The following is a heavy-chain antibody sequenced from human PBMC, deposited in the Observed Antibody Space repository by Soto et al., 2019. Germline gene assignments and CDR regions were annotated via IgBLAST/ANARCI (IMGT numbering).Heavy chain of an antibody. Sequence: ASVKVSCKASGHTFTSYYIHWVRQAPGQGLEWMGVMKSSDGTTTYAQKFQGRFTMTWDTSTSTVYMELSSLRSEDTAVYYCAGYCSAGSCYSDAFDMWG. CDR2: MKSSDGTT. V-gene: IGHV1-46*01. J-gene: IGHJ3*02. CDR3: AGYCSAGSCYSDAFDM. D-gene: IGHD2-15*01. CDR1: GHTFTSYY.